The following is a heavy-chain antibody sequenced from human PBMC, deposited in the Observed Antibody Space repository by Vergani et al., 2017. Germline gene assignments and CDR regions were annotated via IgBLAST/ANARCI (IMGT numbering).Heavy chain of an antibody. CDR2: IYYSGST. D-gene: IGHD3-22*01. J-gene: IGHJ3*02. CDR1: GGSISSSSYY. Sequence: QLQLQESGPGLVKPSETLSLTCTVSGGSISSSSYYWGWIRQPPGKGLEWIGSIYYSGSTYYNPSLKSRVTISVDTSKNQFSLKLSSVTAADTAVYYCARGSSGYDAFDIWGQVTMVTVSS. V-gene: IGHV4-39*07. CDR3: ARGSSGYDAFDI.